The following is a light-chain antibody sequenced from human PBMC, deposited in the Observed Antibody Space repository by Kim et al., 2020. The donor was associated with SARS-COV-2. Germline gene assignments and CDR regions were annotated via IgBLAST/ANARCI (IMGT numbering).Light chain of an antibody. J-gene: IGKJ4*01. V-gene: IGKV1-5*03. CDR3: QQYKTCPLT. CDR1: QSLNSE. CDR2: QAS. Sequence: GDRVTIACRASQSLNSELAWYQQKPGKAPRFLIYQASSLGRGVPSRFSGSGSGTEFTLTISSLQPDDSATYYCQQYKTCPLTFGGGTKVDIK.